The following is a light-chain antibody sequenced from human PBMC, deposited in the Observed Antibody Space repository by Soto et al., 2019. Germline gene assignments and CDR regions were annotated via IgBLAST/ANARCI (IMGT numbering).Light chain of an antibody. J-gene: IGLJ1*01. Sequence: QSALTQPPSASGSPGQSVPISCTGTSSDVGGYNYVSWYQQHPGKAPKLMIYEVSKRPSGVPDRFSGSKSGNTASLTVSGLQAEDEADYYCSSYAGSNNLYVFGTGTKLTVL. CDR3: SSYAGSNNLYV. CDR1: SSDVGGYNY. V-gene: IGLV2-8*01. CDR2: EVS.